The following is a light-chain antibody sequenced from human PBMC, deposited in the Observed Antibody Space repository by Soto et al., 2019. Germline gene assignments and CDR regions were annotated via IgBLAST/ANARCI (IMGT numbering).Light chain of an antibody. J-gene: IGLJ3*02. CDR2: EVS. CDR1: SSDIGGYNY. Sequence: QSVLTQPPSASGSPGQSVTISCTGTSSDIGGYNYVSWYQQHPGKVPKLIIYEVSKRPSGVPDRFSGSKSGNTASLTVSGLQAEDEADYYCTSYAGSNNLVFAGGTKLTVL. CDR3: TSYAGSNNLV. V-gene: IGLV2-8*01.